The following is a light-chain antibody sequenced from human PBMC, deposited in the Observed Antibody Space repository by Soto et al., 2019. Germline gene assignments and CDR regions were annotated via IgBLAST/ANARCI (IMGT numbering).Light chain of an antibody. V-gene: IGKV1-5*01. CDR2: DAS. CDR1: ESISSW. J-gene: IGKJ1*01. Sequence: DIQMTQSPSTLSASVGDRVTMTFGASESISSWLSCYQQKPGKAPKLLIYDASSLEGGVPSRFSGSGSGTEFTLTISSLQPDDFATYYCQQYNSFSWTFGQGTKVDI. CDR3: QQYNSFSWT.